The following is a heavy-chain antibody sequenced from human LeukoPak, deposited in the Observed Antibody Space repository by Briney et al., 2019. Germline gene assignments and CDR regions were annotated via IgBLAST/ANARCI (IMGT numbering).Heavy chain of an antibody. CDR3: ARDGGEGPVFTIFGVVDAFDI. Sequence: ASVKVSCKASGYTFTSYGISWVRQAPGQGLEWMGRISAYNGNTNYAQKLQGRVTMTTDTSTSTANMELRSLRSDDTAVYYCARDGGEGPVFTIFGVVDAFDIWGQGTMVTVSS. CDR1: GYTFTSYG. V-gene: IGHV1-18*01. D-gene: IGHD3-3*01. J-gene: IGHJ3*02. CDR2: ISAYNGNT.